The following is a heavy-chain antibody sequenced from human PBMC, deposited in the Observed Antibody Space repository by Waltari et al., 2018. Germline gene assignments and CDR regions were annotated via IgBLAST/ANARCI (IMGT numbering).Heavy chain of an antibody. V-gene: IGHV1-58*02. Sequence: AMQWVRQARGQRLEWIGWIVVGSGNTNYAQKFQERVTITRDMSTSTAYMELSSLRSEDTAVYYCAAGLRTLRRPAAAFDYWGQGTLVTVSS. D-gene: IGHD6-13*01. CDR1: A. CDR3: AAGLRTLRRPAAAFDY. J-gene: IGHJ4*02. CDR2: IVVGSGNT.